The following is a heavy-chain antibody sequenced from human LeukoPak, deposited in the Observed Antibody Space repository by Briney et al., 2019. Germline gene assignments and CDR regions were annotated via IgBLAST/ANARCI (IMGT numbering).Heavy chain of an antibody. CDR1: GHSIISDYY. J-gene: IGHJ4*02. D-gene: IGHD3-10*01. CDR2: VYYSGNT. CDR3: ARLGPELLWFGELPQGHFDY. Sequence: SETLSLTCTVSGHSIISDYYWGWIRQSPGKGLEWIGSVYYSGNTYCNPSLKSRVTISVDTSKNQFSLKLSSVTAADTAVYYCARLGPELLWFGELPQGHFDYWGQGTLVTVSS. V-gene: IGHV4-38-2*02.